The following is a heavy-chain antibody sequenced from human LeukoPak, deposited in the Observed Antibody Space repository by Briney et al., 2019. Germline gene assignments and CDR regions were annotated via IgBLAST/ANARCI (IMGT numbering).Heavy chain of an antibody. J-gene: IGHJ4*02. Sequence: PSETLSLTCTVSGGSISSGGYYWSWIRQPPGKGLEWIGYIYHSGSTYYNPSLKSRVTISVDRSKNQFSLKLSSVTAADTAVYYCARESRPTRADYWGQGTLVTVSS. CDR1: GGSISSGGYY. CDR2: IYHSGST. V-gene: IGHV4-30-2*01. CDR3: ARESRPTRADY.